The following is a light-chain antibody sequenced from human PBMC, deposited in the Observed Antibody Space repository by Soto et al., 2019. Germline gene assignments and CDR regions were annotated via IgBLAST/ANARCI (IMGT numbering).Light chain of an antibody. CDR2: AAS. Sequence: DMQMTQSPSSLSASVGDRVNITCRTSQTISDYLNWYQHKPGKAPKLLIFAASSLQSGVPSRFSGSRYGPDFNLTISSLQTEDFATYYCQQSYSSPPTFGQGTKVDIK. CDR3: QQSYSSPPT. J-gene: IGKJ1*01. V-gene: IGKV1-39*01. CDR1: QTISDY.